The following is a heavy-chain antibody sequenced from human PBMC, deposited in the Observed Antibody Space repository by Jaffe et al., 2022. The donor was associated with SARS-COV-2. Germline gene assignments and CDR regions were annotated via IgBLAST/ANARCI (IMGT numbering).Heavy chain of an antibody. CDR3: ARLVEEEVVPYYFDY. CDR2: IYYSGST. V-gene: IGHV4-61*01. Sequence: QVQLQESGPGLVKPSETLSLTCTVSGGSVSSGSYYWSWIRQPPGKGLEWIGYIYYSGSTNYNPSLKSRVTISVDTSKNQFSLKLSSVTAADTAVYYCARLVEEEVVPYYFDYWGQGTLVTVSS. J-gene: IGHJ4*02. CDR1: GGSVSSGSYY.